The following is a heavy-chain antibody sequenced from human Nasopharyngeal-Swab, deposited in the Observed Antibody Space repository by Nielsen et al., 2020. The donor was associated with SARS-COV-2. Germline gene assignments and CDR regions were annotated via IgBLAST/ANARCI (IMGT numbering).Heavy chain of an antibody. V-gene: IGHV3-48*03. CDR1: GFTFSSYE. CDR3: AKGSDWYPSRGHFDY. CDR2: ISSSGSTI. J-gene: IGHJ4*02. Sequence: GESLKISCAASGFTFSSYEMNWVRQAPGKGLEWVSYISSSGSTIYYADSVKGRFTISRDNAKNSLYLQMNSLRAEDTAVYYCAKGSDWYPSRGHFDYWGQGTLVTVSS. D-gene: IGHD6-19*01.